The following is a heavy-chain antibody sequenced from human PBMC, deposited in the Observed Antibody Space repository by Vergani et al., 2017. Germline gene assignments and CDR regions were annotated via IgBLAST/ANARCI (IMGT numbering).Heavy chain of an antibody. CDR3: ARGSSGWYSRWFDP. J-gene: IGHJ5*02. CDR1: GGSISSGSYY. D-gene: IGHD6-19*01. Sequence: QLQLQESGPGLVKPSQTLSLTCTVSGGSISSGSYYWSWIRQPAGKGLEWIGRIYTSGSTNYNPSLKSRVTISVDTSKNQFSLKLSSVTAADTAVYYGARGSSGWYSRWFDPWGQGTLVTVSS. V-gene: IGHV4-61*02. CDR2: IYTSGST.